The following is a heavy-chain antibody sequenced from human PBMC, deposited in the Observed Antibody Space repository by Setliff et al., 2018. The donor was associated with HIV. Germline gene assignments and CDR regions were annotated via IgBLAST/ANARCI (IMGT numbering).Heavy chain of an antibody. Sequence: GESLKISCKGSGYTFSSYWIGWVRQVPGKGLEWMGIIYPGDSDTRYSPSFQGQVTISADKSISIAYLQWSSLKASDTALYYCATSDYGRDSGHFQHWGQGTLVTVSS. CDR2: IYPGDSDT. V-gene: IGHV5-51*01. J-gene: IGHJ1*01. CDR1: GYTFSSYW. D-gene: IGHD4-17*01. CDR3: ATSDYGRDSGHFQH.